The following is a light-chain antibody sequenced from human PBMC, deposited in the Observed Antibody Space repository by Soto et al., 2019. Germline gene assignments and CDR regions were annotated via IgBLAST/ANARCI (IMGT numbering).Light chain of an antibody. CDR2: DVS. Sequence: QSALTQPASVSGSPGQSIIISCTGTSSDVGGYNYVSWYQQHPGKAPKLMIYDVSNRPSGVSNRFSGSKSGNTASLTISGLQAEDEADYYCSSYTSSILYVFGTGTKLTVL. CDR3: SSYTSSILYV. V-gene: IGLV2-14*01. CDR1: SSDVGGYNY. J-gene: IGLJ1*01.